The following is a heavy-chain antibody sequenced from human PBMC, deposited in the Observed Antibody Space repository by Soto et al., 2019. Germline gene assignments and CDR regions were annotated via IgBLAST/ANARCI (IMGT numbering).Heavy chain of an antibody. V-gene: IGHV5-51*01. CDR3: ATGRDGYKPYYYYGMDV. CDR1: GYSFTSYW. J-gene: IGHJ6*02. Sequence: PGESLKISCKGSGYSFTSYWIGWVRQMPGKGLEWMGIIYPGDSDTRYSPSFQGQVTISADKSISTAYLQWSSLKASDTAMYNCATGRDGYKPYYYYGMDVWGQGTTVTVSS. CDR2: IYPGDSDT. D-gene: IGHD5-12*01.